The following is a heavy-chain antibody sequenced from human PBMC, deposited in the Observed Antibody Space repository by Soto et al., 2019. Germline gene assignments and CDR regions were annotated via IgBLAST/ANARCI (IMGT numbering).Heavy chain of an antibody. J-gene: IGHJ4*02. CDR2: IYYSGST. CDR1: GGSISSYY. V-gene: IGHV4-59*08. D-gene: IGHD1-7*01. CDR3: ARHRVRGPGGELPGFDY. Sequence: SETLSLTCTVSGGSISSYYWSWIRQPPGKGLEWIGYIYYSGSTNYNPSLKSRVTISVDTSKNQFSLKLSSVTAADTAVYYCARHRVRGPGGELPGFDYWGQGTLVTVSS.